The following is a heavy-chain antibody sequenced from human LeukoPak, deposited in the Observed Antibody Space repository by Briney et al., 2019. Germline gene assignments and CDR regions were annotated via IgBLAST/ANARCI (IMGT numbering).Heavy chain of an antibody. D-gene: IGHD3-22*01. J-gene: IGHJ6*03. Sequence: PSETLSLTCTVSGGSISSSSYYWGWIRQPPGKGLEWIGSIYYSGSTYYNPSLKSRVTISVDTSKNQFSLKPSSVTAADTAVYYCARYYYDSSGYAIYYYYMDVWGKGTTVTISS. CDR2: IYYSGST. CDR1: GGSISSSSYY. V-gene: IGHV4-39*01. CDR3: ARYYYDSSGYAIYYYYMDV.